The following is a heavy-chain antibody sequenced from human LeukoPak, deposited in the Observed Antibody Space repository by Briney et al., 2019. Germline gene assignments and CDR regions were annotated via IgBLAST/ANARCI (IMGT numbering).Heavy chain of an antibody. CDR1: GDTFSSYA. V-gene: IGHV1-69*13. D-gene: IGHD1-14*01. CDR3: ARGVVASRPNHFDY. J-gene: IGHJ4*02. Sequence: SVKVSCKASGDTFSSYAISWVRQAPGQGLEWMGGIIPIFGTANYAQKFQGRVTITADESTTTAYMELSSLRSEDTAVYYCARGVVASRPNHFDYWGQGTLVPVS. CDR2: IIPIFGTA.